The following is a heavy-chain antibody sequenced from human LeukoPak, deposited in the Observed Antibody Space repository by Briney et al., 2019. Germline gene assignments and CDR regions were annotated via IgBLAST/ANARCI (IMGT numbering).Heavy chain of an antibody. J-gene: IGHJ5*02. Sequence: GGSLKLSCAASGFTFSGSAMHWVRQASGKGLEWVGRIRSKANSYATAYAASVKGRFTISRDDSKNTAYLQMNSLRTEDTAVYYCTRLYSYGPTTWGQGTLVTVSS. V-gene: IGHV3-73*01. CDR3: TRLYSYGPTT. CDR1: GFTFSGSA. D-gene: IGHD5-18*01. CDR2: IRSKANSYAT.